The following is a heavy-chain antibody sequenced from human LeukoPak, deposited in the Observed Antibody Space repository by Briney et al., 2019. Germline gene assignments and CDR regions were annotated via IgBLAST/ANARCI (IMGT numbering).Heavy chain of an antibody. CDR3: ARGTIELLWFGELLSGWFDP. V-gene: IGHV4-38-2*02. Sequence: SETLSLTCTVSGYSISSGYYWGWIRQPPGKGLEWIGSIYHSGSTYYNPSLKSRVTISVDTSKNQFSLKLSSVTAADTAVYYCARGTIELLWFGELLSGWFDPWGQGTLVTVSS. CDR2: IYHSGST. D-gene: IGHD3-10*01. J-gene: IGHJ5*02. CDR1: GYSISSGYY.